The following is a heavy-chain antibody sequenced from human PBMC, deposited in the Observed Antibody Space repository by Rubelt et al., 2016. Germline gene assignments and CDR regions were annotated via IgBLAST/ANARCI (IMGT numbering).Heavy chain of an antibody. CDR1: GYTFTNYD. J-gene: IGHJ4*02. CDR2: INGYNGNT. D-gene: IGHD7-27*01. CDR3: ARVSNWGIDH. V-gene: IGHV1-18*01. Sequence: QVQLVQSGAEVKKPGASVKVSCNASGYTFTNYDINWVRQATGQGLEWMGWINGYNGNTDYEQKFQGRVTMTRDTSTTPAYMDLRSLRSDDTAMYYCARVSNWGIDHWGQGTLVTVSS.